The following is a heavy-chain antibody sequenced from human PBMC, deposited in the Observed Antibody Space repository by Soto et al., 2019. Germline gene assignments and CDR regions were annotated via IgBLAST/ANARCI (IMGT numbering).Heavy chain of an antibody. CDR2: IYYSGST. V-gene: IGHV4-39*01. CDR1: GGSISSSSYY. J-gene: IGHJ6*02. Sequence: SETLSLTCTVSGGSISSSSYYWGWIRQPPGKGLEWIGSIYYSGSTYYNPSLKSRVTISVDTSKNQFSLKLSPVTAADTAVYYCARLGDYYGMDVWGQGTTVTVS. CDR3: ARLGDYYGMDV.